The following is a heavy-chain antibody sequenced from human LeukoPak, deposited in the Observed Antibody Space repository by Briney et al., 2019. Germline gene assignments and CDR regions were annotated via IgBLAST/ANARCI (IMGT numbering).Heavy chain of an antibody. CDR1: GFTVSSNY. D-gene: IGHD3-16*01. V-gene: IGHV3-53*01. Sequence: PGGSLRLSCAASGFTVSSNYMSWVRQAPGTGLEWVSIIYDIGSTYYADSVKGRFTISRDNSQNTLYLQLNSLRAEDTAVYYRARSSAILWGPPNYYFDYWGQGTLVTVSS. CDR2: IYDIGST. CDR3: ARSSAILWGPPNYYFDY. J-gene: IGHJ4*02.